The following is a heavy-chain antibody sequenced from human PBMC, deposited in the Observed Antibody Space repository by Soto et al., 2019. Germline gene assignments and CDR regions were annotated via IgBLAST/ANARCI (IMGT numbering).Heavy chain of an antibody. CDR2: IYPGDSDT. V-gene: IGHV5-51*01. CDR3: ARRFTMYGDFDY. CDR1: GDSFTSYW. D-gene: IGHD3-10*02. J-gene: IGHJ4*02. Sequence: PGESLKISCKGFGDSFTSYWIGWVRQMPGKGPEWMGVIYPGDSDTRYSPSFEGQVTISVDKSISTAYLQWSSLKASDSAMYYCARRFTMYGDFDYWGQGTLVTVSS.